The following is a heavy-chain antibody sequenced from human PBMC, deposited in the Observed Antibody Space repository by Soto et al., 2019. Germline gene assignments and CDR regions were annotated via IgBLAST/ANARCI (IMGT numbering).Heavy chain of an antibody. J-gene: IGHJ3*02. CDR1: GYTFTTYG. D-gene: IGHD3-22*01. CDR2: ISTYNGNT. V-gene: IGHV1-18*04. Sequence: QVQLVQSGAEVKKPGASVKVSCTASGYTFTTYGISWVRQAPGQGLEWLGWISTYNGNTNYAQKVEGRVTMTTDTSAATAYMELRSLTSDDTAVYYCARAAFYYDSSGKTDAFDIWGQGTMITFSS. CDR3: ARAAFYYDSSGKTDAFDI.